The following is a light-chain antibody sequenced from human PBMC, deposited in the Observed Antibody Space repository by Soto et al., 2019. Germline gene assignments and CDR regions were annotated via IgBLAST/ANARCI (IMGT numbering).Light chain of an antibody. CDR3: QQYGTSEII. Sequence: EKVLTQSPATLSLSPGERATLSCRASQSVSSNLAWYQQKPGQAPRLLIYGASNRATGIPDRFSGSGSGTDFTLTISRLEPEDFAVFFCQQYGTSEIIFGQGTRLEIK. V-gene: IGKV3-20*01. CDR1: QSVSSN. J-gene: IGKJ5*01. CDR2: GAS.